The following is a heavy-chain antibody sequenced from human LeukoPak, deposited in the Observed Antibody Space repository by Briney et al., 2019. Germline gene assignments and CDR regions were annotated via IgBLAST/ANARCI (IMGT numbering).Heavy chain of an antibody. V-gene: IGHV1-8*01. D-gene: IGHD3-22*01. CDR3: ARGRRGSSGPWSWYLDL. J-gene: IGHJ2*01. CDR1: GYTFTSYD. CDR2: MNPNTGNT. Sequence: ASVKVSCKASGYTFTSYDINWVRQATGQGLEWMGWMNPNTGNTGYAQEFQGRVTMTRDTSIGTAYMELTNLRSEDTAVYYCARGRRGSSGPWSWYLDLWGRGTLVTASS.